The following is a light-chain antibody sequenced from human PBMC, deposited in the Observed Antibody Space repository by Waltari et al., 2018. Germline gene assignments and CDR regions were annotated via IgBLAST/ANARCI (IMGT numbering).Light chain of an antibody. Sequence: EIVLTHSPGSLSSSPGERVTLSCRPSQSVSRALSWYQQKPGQAPRLLIFGASNRATGIPDRFSGSGSETDFSLTISRLEPEDFAVYYCQHYVRLPATFGRGTKVEIK. CDR3: QHYVRLPAT. CDR2: GAS. CDR1: QSVSRAL. V-gene: IGKV3-20*01. J-gene: IGKJ1*01.